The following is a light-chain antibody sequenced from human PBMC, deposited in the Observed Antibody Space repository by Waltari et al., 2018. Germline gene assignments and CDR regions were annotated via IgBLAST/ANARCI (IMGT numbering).Light chain of an antibody. CDR1: QSVTTN. Sequence: EIVMTQSPATLSVSPVERAVLSCRASQSVTTNLAWYQQKPGQAPRLLIHGASPRATNIPARFSGSGSGTEFNLTISSLQSEDFAVYYCHQYNNGPPYNFGQGTKLEI. CDR3: HQYNNGPPYN. V-gene: IGKV3-15*01. J-gene: IGKJ2*01. CDR2: GAS.